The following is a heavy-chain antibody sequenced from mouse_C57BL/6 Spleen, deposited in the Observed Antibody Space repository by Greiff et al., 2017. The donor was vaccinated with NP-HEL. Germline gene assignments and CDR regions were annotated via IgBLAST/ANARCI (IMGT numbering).Heavy chain of an antibody. CDR2: IYPGNSDT. D-gene: IGHD2-5*01. V-gene: IGHV1-5*01. CDR3: TTYGDYSNYVKFDY. CDR1: GYTFTSYW. J-gene: IGHJ3*01. Sequence: EVHLVESGTVLARPGASVKMSCKTSGYTFTSYWMHWVKQRPGQGLEWIGAIYPGNSDTSYNQKFKGKAKLTAVTSASTAYMELSSLTNEDSAVYYCTTYGDYSNYVKFDYWGQGTLVTVSA.